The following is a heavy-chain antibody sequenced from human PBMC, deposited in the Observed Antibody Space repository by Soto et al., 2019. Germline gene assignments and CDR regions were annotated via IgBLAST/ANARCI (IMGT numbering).Heavy chain of an antibody. D-gene: IGHD3-9*01. CDR2: IYYSGST. V-gene: IGHV4-39*01. Sequence: SETLSLTCTVSGGSISSSSYYWGWIRQPPGKGLEWIGSIYYSGSTYYNPSLKSRVTISVDTSKNQFSLKLSSVTAADTAVYYCARSTYYDILTGYYPYYYYYGMDVWGQGTTVTVSS. CDR3: ARSTYYDILTGYYPYYYYYGMDV. CDR1: GGSISSSSYY. J-gene: IGHJ6*02.